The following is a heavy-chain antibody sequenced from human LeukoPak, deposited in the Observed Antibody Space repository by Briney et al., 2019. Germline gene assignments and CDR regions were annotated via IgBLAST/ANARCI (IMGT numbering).Heavy chain of an antibody. V-gene: IGHV3-30*18. CDR1: GFTFSSYG. CDR2: ISYDGSNK. Sequence: GGSLRLSCAASGFTFSSYGMHWVRQAPGMGLEWVAVISYDGSNKYYADSVKGRFTISRDNSKNTLYLQMNSLRAEDTAVYYCAKDHTFNSQVGGADAFDIWGQGTMVTVSS. CDR3: AKDHTFNSQVGGADAFDI. J-gene: IGHJ3*02. D-gene: IGHD1-26*01.